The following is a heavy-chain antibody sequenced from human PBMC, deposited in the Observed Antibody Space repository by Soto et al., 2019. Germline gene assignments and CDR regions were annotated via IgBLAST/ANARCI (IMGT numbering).Heavy chain of an antibody. Sequence: EVQLVESGGGLVQPGGSLKLSCAASGFTFSAFAINWVRQASGKGLEWVGRIRSRGNRYATAYAAWVKGRFTISRDDSKNTAYLQMNTLRTEDTAVYYCSSYDYDDSMGGFDVWGQGTMVSVSS. CDR2: IRSRGNRYAT. V-gene: IGHV3-73*02. D-gene: IGHD4-17*01. J-gene: IGHJ3*01. CDR1: GFTFSAFA. CDR3: SSYDYDDSMGGFDV.